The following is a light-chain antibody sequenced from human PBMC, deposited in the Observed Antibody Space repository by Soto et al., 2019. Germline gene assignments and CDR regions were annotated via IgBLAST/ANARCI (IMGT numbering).Light chain of an antibody. CDR2: DAS. J-gene: IGKJ3*01. CDR1: QSISSW. V-gene: IGKV1-5*01. CDR3: QQYNSYLFT. Sequence: DIQMTQSPSTLSASVGDRVTITCRASQSISSWLAWYQQKPGKAPKLLIYDASSLESGVPSRVSGSGSGTEFTLTIRSLQPDDFATYYCQQYNSYLFTFGPGTKVDIK.